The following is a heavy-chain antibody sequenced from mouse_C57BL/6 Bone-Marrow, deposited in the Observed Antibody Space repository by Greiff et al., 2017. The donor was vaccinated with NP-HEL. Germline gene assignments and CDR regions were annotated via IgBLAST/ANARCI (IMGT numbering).Heavy chain of an antibody. CDR3: ARGTFTSRFAY. J-gene: IGHJ3*01. Sequence: QVQLQQPGAELVKPGASVKLSCKASGYTFTSYWMNWVKQRPGQGLEWIGMIHPNSGSTNYNEKFKSKATLTVDKSSSTSYMQRSSLTSEDSAVYYCARGTFTSRFAYWGQGTLVTVSA. CDR1: GYTFTSYW. CDR2: IHPNSGST. V-gene: IGHV1-64*01. D-gene: IGHD3-3*01.